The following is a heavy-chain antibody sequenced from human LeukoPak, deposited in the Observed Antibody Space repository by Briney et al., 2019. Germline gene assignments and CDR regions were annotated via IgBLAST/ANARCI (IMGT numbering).Heavy chain of an antibody. Sequence: GGSLRLSCEASGFTFSIYSMNWVRQAPGKGLEWVSSIIHSSEYIYYADSAKGRFTISRDNAKNSLYLQMNSLRAEDTALYYCAKEAPHYYGSGRARGAFDIWGQGTMVTVSS. CDR3: AKEAPHYYGSGRARGAFDI. V-gene: IGHV3-21*04. J-gene: IGHJ3*02. D-gene: IGHD3-10*01. CDR1: GFTFSIYS. CDR2: IIHSSEYI.